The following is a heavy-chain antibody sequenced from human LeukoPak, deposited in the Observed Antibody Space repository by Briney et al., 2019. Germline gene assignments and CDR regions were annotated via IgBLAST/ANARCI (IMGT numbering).Heavy chain of an antibody. Sequence: ASAKVSCKASGYTFTGYYMHWVRQAPGQGLEWMGWINPNSGGTNYAQKFQGRVTMTRDTSISTAYMELSRLRSDDTAVYYCARYSGYCSSTSCYTVAAFDIWGQGTMVTVSS. D-gene: IGHD2-2*02. J-gene: IGHJ3*02. CDR1: GYTFTGYY. CDR2: INPNSGGT. CDR3: ARYSGYCSSTSCYTVAAFDI. V-gene: IGHV1-2*02.